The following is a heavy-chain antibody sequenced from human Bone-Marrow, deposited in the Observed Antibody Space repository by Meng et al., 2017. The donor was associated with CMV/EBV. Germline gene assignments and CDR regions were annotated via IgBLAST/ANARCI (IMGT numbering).Heavy chain of an antibody. CDR2: IWYDGSNK. V-gene: IGHV3-33*01. J-gene: IGHJ4*02. CDR1: GFTFSSYG. Sequence: LSLTCAASGFTFSSYGMHWVRQAPGKGLEWVAVIWYDGSNKYYADSVKGRFTISRDNSKNTLYLQMNSLRAEDTAVYYCAREGGMATIDYWGQGTLVTVSS. CDR3: AREGGMATIDY. D-gene: IGHD5-24*01.